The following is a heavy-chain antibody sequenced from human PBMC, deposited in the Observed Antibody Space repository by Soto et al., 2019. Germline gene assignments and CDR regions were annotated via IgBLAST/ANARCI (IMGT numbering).Heavy chain of an antibody. J-gene: IGHJ4*02. Sequence: SETLSLTCSVSGGSVSGGSYYWSWIRQPPGKGLEWIGYIYYSGSTNYNPSLKSRATISVDTSKNQFSLKLSSVTAADTAVYYCARGRTHDSSSWAQLDYWGQGTLVTVSS. CDR1: GGSVSGGSYY. CDR3: ARGRTHDSSSWAQLDY. V-gene: IGHV4-61*01. CDR2: IYYSGST. D-gene: IGHD6-13*01.